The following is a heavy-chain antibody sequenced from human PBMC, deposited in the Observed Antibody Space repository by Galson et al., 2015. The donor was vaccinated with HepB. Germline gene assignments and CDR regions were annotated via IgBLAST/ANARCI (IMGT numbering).Heavy chain of an antibody. D-gene: IGHD4-23*01. CDR1: GFTFSSYG. Sequence: SLRLSCAASGFTFSSYGMHWVRQAPGKGLEWVVVISYDGSNKYYADSVKGRFTISRDNSKNTLYLHMNSLRAEDTAVFYCAKEVNYGGHLPTDYWGQGTLVTVSS. V-gene: IGHV3-30*18. J-gene: IGHJ4*02. CDR2: ISYDGSNK. CDR3: AKEVNYGGHLPTDY.